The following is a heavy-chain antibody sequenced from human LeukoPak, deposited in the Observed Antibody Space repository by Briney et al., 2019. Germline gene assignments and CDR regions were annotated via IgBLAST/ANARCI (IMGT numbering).Heavy chain of an antibody. CDR2: ISGSGGST. V-gene: IGHV3-23*01. Sequence: LPGGSLRLSCAASGFTFSSYGMSWVRQAPGKGLEWVSAISGSGGSTYYADSVKGRFTISRDNSKNTLYLQMNSLRAEDTAVYYCAAMVRGVIDDAFDIWGQGTMVTVSS. CDR3: AAMVRGVIDDAFDI. J-gene: IGHJ3*02. CDR1: GFTFSSYG. D-gene: IGHD3-10*01.